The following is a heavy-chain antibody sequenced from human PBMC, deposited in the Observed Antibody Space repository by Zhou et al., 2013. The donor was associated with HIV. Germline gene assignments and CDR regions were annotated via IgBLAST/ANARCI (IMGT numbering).Heavy chain of an antibody. V-gene: IGHV1-69*04. Sequence: QVQLVQSGAEVKKPGSSVKVSCKASGGTFSSYAISWVRQAPGQGLEWMGRIIPILGIANYAQKFQGRVTITADKSTSTAYMELSSLRSEDTAVYYCARATQYYGAPGYWGQGTLVTVSS. J-gene: IGHJ4*02. D-gene: IGHD3-16*01. CDR1: GGTFSSYA. CDR3: ARATQYYGAPGY. CDR2: IIPILGIA.